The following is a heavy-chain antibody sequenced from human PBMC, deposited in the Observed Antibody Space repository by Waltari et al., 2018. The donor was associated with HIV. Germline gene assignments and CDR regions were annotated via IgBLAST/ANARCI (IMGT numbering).Heavy chain of an antibody. CDR3: ARDRGDSFFPY. CDR1: GFTVSSNY. CDR2: IYSGGST. J-gene: IGHJ4*02. Sequence: EVQLVQSGGGLIQPGGSLRLSCSASGFTVSSNYMSWVRQAPGQGLEWVSVIYSGGSTFYADSVQGRFTISRDNAKNTLFLQRNSLRAEDTAVYYCARDRGDSFFPYWGQGTLVTVSS. V-gene: IGHV3-53*01. D-gene: IGHD5-18*01.